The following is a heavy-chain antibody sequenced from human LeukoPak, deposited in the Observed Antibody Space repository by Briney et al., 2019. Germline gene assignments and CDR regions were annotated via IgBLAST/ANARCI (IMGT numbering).Heavy chain of an antibody. V-gene: IGHV3-48*01. J-gene: IGHJ4*02. CDR2: ISSSSTTI. CDR1: GFTFNSYS. Sequence: GGSLRLSCAASGFTFNSYSMNWVRQSPGKGLEWISYISSSSTTIYYADSVKGRFTISRDNAKNSLYLKMNSLRAEDTAVYYCSREGYSSSHDYWGQGTLVTVSS. CDR3: SREGYSSSHDY. D-gene: IGHD6-6*01.